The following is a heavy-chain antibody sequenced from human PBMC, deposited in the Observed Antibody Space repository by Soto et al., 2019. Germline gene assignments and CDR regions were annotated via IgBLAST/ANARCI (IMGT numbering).Heavy chain of an antibody. J-gene: IGHJ4*02. D-gene: IGHD3-9*01. Sequence: SETLSLTCAVYGGSFSGYYWSWIRQPPGKGLEWIGEINHSGSTNYNPSLKSRVTISVGTSKNRFSLKLSSVTAADTAVYYCARGYYDILTGYPFWGQGTLVTVSS. CDR2: INHSGST. V-gene: IGHV4-34*01. CDR1: GGSFSGYY. CDR3: ARGYYDILTGYPF.